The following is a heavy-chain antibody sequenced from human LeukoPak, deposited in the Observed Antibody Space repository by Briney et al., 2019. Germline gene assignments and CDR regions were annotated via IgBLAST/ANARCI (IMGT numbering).Heavy chain of an antibody. V-gene: IGHV4-34*01. D-gene: IGHD5-24*01. CDR1: GGSCDDYY. J-gene: IGHJ5*02. CDR3: ARGRDRSKAGDL. CDR2: IHPHGIF. Sequence: SETLSLTCDVYGGSCDDYYCSWIRQPPGKGLEWIGEIHPHGIFYYNSSLMSRVTISIDTSKSRFSLRLTSVTAADAAFYFCARGRDRSKAGDLWGQGSLVTVSS.